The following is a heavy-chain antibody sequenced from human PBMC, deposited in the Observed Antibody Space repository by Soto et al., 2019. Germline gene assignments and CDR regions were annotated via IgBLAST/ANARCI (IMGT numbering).Heavy chain of an antibody. CDR3: ARGVGYCSGGSCYGYYYYGMDV. V-gene: IGHV1-46*01. J-gene: IGHJ6*02. CDR1: GYTFTSYY. D-gene: IGHD2-15*01. Sequence: ASVKVSCKASGYTFTSYYMHWVRQAPGQGLEWMGIINPSGGSTSYAQKFQGRVTMTRDTSTSTVYMELSSLRSEDTAVYYCARGVGYCSGGSCYGYYYYGMDVWGQGTTVTV. CDR2: INPSGGST.